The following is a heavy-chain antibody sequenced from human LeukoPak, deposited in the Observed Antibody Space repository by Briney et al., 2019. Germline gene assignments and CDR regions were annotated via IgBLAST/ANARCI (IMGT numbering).Heavy chain of an antibody. D-gene: IGHD1-1*01. CDR2: INHSGST. V-gene: IGHV4-34*01. Sequence: PSETLSLTCAVYGGSFSGYYWSWIRQPPGKGLEWIGEINHSGSTNYNPSLKSRVTISVDTSKNQFSLKLSSVTAADTAVYYCAREGVQDWFDPWGQGTLVTVSS. CDR1: GGSFSGYY. CDR3: AREGVQDWFDP. J-gene: IGHJ5*02.